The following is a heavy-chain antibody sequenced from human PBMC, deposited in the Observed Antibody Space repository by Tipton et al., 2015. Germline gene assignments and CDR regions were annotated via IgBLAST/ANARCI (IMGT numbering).Heavy chain of an antibody. CDR2: IYSFGIT. D-gene: IGHD2-21*01. V-gene: IGHV4-59*12. J-gene: IGHJ5*02. CDR3: ARDILPNWFDP. Sequence: TLSLTCIVSGGSINDYYWNWIRQPPGKGLEWIAYIYSFGITKYNPSLKSRLTMSLDTSKNQFSLKLTSVTAADTAIYYCARDILPNWFDPWGQGILVSVSS. CDR1: GGSINDYY.